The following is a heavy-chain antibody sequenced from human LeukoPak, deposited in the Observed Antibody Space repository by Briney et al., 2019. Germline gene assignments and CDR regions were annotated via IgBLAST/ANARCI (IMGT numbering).Heavy chain of an antibody. V-gene: IGHV4-59*01. CDR2: IFYSGNT. Sequence: SETLSLTCSVSGDSLSSYYWSWIRQPPGKGLEWIGYIFYSGNTNYSPSLKSRVTISVDTPKNQFSLNLTSVTAADTAVYYCARQQRRGGSGELDYWGQGALVTVSS. J-gene: IGHJ4*02. CDR1: GDSLSSYY. CDR3: ARQQRRGGSGELDY. D-gene: IGHD3-10*01.